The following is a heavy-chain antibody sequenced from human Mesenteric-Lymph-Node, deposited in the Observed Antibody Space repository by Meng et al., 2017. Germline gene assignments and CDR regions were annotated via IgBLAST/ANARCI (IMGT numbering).Heavy chain of an antibody. J-gene: IGHJ4*02. CDR3: ARDPYATGWAG. CDR1: GGSISISTW. V-gene: IGHV4-4*02. D-gene: IGHD6-19*01. Sequence: QMPLQESGPGLVKPSGTPSLTCAVSGGSISISTWWSWVRQPPGKGLEWIGEIYHSGGTNYNPSLRGRVTISLDKSKNQFSLTLRSVTAADTAVYYCARDPYATGWAGWGQGTLVTVSS. CDR2: IYHSGGT.